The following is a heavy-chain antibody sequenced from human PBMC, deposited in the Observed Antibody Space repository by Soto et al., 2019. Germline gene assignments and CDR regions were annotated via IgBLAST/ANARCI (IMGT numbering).Heavy chain of an antibody. Sequence: SVKVCSKASGGTFSSYAISLVRRAPGQGLEWMGGIIPIFGTANYAQKFQGRVTITADESTSTAYMELSSLRSEDTAVYYCARTGVVVAATYSYYGMDVWGKGNTVTVSS. CDR3: ARTGVVVAATYSYYGMDV. CDR2: IIPIFGTA. V-gene: IGHV1-69*13. J-gene: IGHJ6*04. CDR1: GGTFSSYA. D-gene: IGHD2-15*01.